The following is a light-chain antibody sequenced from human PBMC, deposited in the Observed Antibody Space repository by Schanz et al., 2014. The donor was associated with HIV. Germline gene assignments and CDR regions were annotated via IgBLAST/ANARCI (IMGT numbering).Light chain of an antibody. CDR2: NSY. Sequence: QSVLTQPPSASGTPGQRVTISCSVSSSNIGSNAVHWFQHLPGTAPKLLIYNSYHRPSGVPDRFSGSGSGTSASLAISGLQSDDEADYYCAGWDDGLKGWVFGGGTQLTVL. CDR1: SSNIGSNA. V-gene: IGLV1-44*01. J-gene: IGLJ3*02. CDR3: AGWDDGLKGWV.